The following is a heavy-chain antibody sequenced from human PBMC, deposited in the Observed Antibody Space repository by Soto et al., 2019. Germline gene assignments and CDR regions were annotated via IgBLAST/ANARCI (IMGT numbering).Heavy chain of an antibody. D-gene: IGHD2-15*01. V-gene: IGHV4-59*12. Sequence: SETLSLTCTVSGGSIFSSYWTWIRQPPGKGLEWIGNVYYSGSTNYNPSLKSRITISVDTSKNQFSLNLSSVTAADTAVYYCARAPAASSWFDPWGRGTRVVVSS. J-gene: IGHJ5*02. CDR1: GGSIFSSY. CDR3: ARAPAASSWFDP. CDR2: VYYSGST.